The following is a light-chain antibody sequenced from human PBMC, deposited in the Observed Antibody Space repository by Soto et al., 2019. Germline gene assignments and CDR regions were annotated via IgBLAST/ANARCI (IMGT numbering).Light chain of an antibody. V-gene: IGLV4-69*01. CDR2: LNSDGSH. Sequence: QLVLTQSPSASASLGASVKLTCTLSSGHSSYAIAWHQQQPEKGPRYLMKLNSDGSHSKGDGIPDRFSGSSSGAERYLTISSLQSDDEADYYFQTWGTGIHYVFGTGTKVTVL. J-gene: IGLJ1*01. CDR3: QTWGTGIHYV. CDR1: SGHSSYA.